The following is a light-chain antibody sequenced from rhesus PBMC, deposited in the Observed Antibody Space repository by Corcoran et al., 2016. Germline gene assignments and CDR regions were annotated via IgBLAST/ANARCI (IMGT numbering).Light chain of an antibody. J-gene: IGKJ1*01. V-gene: IGKV3-35*01. CDR2: YAS. CDR3: QQYKNWRT. Sequence: EIVMTQSPATLSLSPGERATLSCRASQSVSSNLAWYHQKPGQAPRLLIYYASNRATGIPDRFSDSGSGTDFTLTISSLEPEDVGIYYCQQYKNWRTFGQGTKVEIK. CDR1: QSVSSN.